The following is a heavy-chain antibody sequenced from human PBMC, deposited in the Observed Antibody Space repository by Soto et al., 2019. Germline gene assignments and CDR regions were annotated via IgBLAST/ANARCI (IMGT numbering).Heavy chain of an antibody. D-gene: IGHD4-17*01. V-gene: IGHV3-9*01. Sequence: GGSLRLSCAASGFTFDDYAMHWVRQAPGKGLEWASGISWNSGSIGYADSVKGRFTISRDNAKNSLYLQMNSLRAEDTALYYCAKDIGYGGNSDYFDYWGQGTLVTVSS. CDR2: ISWNSGSI. CDR1: GFTFDDYA. CDR3: AKDIGYGGNSDYFDY. J-gene: IGHJ4*02.